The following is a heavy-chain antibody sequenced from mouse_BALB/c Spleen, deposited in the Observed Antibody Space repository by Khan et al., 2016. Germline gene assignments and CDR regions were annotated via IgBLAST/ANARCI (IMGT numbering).Heavy chain of an antibody. CDR3: ASYYDYDGGFGY. J-gene: IGHJ3*01. CDR1: GFSLNGFG. D-gene: IGHD2-4*01. CDR2: IWGDGST. V-gene: IGHV2-6-7*01. Sequence: QVQLKESGPGLVAPSQSLSITCTVSGFSLNGFGVNWVRQPPGKGLEWLGMIWGDGSTDYNSALKSRLSISKDTSKSQVFLKMNSLQTDDTARYYCASYYDYDGGFGYWGQGTLVTVSA.